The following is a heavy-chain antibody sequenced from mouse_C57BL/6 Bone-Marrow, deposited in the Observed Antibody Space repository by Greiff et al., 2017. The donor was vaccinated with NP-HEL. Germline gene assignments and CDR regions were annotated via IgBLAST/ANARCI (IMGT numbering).Heavy chain of an antibody. CDR3: ARSAGTAQATGAY. CDR2: IDPSDSYT. Sequence: QVQLQQSGAELVMPGASVKLSCKASGYTFTSYWMHWVKQRPGQGLEWIGEIDPSDSYTNYNQKFKGKSTLTVDKSSSTAYMQLSSLTSEDSAVYYCARSAGTAQATGAYWGQGTLVTVSA. J-gene: IGHJ3*01. CDR1: GYTFTSYW. D-gene: IGHD3-2*02. V-gene: IGHV1-69*01.